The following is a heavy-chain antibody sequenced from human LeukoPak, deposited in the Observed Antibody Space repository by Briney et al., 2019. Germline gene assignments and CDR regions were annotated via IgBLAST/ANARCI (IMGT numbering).Heavy chain of an antibody. Sequence: SETLSLTCAVYGGSFGGYYWSWIRQPPGKGLEWIGEINHSGSTNYNPSLKSRVTISVDTSKNQFSLKLSSVTAADTAVYYCARHRSGYARYYFDYWGQGTLVTVSS. CDR3: ARHRSGYARYYFDY. D-gene: IGHD3-22*01. V-gene: IGHV4-34*01. CDR1: GGSFGGYY. J-gene: IGHJ4*02. CDR2: INHSGST.